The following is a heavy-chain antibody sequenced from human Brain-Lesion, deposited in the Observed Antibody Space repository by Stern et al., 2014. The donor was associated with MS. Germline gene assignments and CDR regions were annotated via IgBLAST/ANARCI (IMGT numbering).Heavy chain of an antibody. J-gene: IGHJ4*02. CDR3: ATYYYDSTGYNDF. D-gene: IGHD3-22*01. Sequence: QLVQSGAEVKKPGASVKVSCKASGYTFTGYYMHWVRQAPGQGLEWMGWINPKSGGTNYAQKFQGWVTMTRDTSINTAYMELSRLRSDDTAVYYCATYYYDSTGYNDFWGQETLVTVSS. V-gene: IGHV1-2*04. CDR2: INPKSGGT. CDR1: GYTFTGYY.